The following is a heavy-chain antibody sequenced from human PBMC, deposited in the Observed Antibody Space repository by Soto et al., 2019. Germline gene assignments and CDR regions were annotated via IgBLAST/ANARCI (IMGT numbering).Heavy chain of an antibody. D-gene: IGHD6-13*01. CDR1: GFTFNTYP. V-gene: IGHV3-23*01. CDR3: AKDHLTSGGTFWFDP. Sequence: EVQLLESGGGLVQPGGSLRLSCAASGFTFNTYPMSWVRQAPGKGLEWVSAISASSGNTYYEDSVRGRFTLSRDNSKNTLYRQMNSLRAEDTAAYDCAKDHLTSGGTFWFDPRGQGTLVTVSS. CDR2: ISASSGNT. J-gene: IGHJ5*02.